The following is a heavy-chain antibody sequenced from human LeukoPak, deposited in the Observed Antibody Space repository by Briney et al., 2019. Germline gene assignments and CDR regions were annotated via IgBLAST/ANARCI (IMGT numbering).Heavy chain of an antibody. V-gene: IGHV1-3*01. D-gene: IGHD6-13*01. CDR2: IIAGDGNT. J-gene: IGHJ5*02. CDR1: GYTFTNYA. CDR3: AGGPPQLNWFDP. Sequence: ASVNVSCKASGYTFTNYAMHWVRQAPGQRLEWMGWIIAGDGNTKYSQNFQGRVTIARGTSASTAYMELSSLRSEDTAIYYCAGGPPQLNWFDPWGQGTLVTVSS.